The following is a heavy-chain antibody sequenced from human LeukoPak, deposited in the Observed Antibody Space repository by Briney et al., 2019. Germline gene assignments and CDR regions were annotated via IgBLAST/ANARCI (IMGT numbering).Heavy chain of an antibody. J-gene: IGHJ5*02. D-gene: IGHD3-22*01. V-gene: IGHV3-30-3*01. CDR1: GFTLSGYW. Sequence: PGGSLRLSCAASGFTLSGYWMHWVRQAPGKGLEWVAVISYDGSNKYYADSVKGRFTISRDNSKNTLYLQMNSLRAEDTAVYYCARGPTYYYDSSGYLNWFDPWGQGTLVTVSS. CDR3: ARGPTYYYDSSGYLNWFDP. CDR2: ISYDGSNK.